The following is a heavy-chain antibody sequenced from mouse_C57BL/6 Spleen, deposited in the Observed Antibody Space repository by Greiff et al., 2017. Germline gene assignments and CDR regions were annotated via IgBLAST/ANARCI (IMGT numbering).Heavy chain of an antibody. CDR1: GYTFTSYW. CDR3: ARATAQAAWFAY. CDR2: IHPNSGST. V-gene: IGHV1-64*01. Sequence: QVQLQQPGAELVKPGASVKLSCKASGYTFTSYWMHWVKQRPGQGLEWIGMIHPNSGSTNYNENFKSKDTLTVDKSSSTAYMQLSSLTSEDSAVXYCARATAQAAWFAYWGQGTLVTVSA. J-gene: IGHJ3*01. D-gene: IGHD3-2*02.